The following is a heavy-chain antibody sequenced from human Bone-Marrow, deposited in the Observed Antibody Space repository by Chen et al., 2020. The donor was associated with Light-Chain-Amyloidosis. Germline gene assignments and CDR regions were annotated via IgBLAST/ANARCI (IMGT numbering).Heavy chain of an antibody. CDR2: IYSDGST. CDR3: ARVGSVPAGSDY. Sequence: EVQLVETGGGLMQPGGSLRLSCAVSGFTVITNYMSWVRQAPGKGLEWVLVIYSDGSTYYADSVRGRFSISRDNSKNTLYLQMNSLRGEDTAVDYCARVGSVPAGSDYWGQGTLVTVSS. CDR1: GFTVITNY. V-gene: IGHV3-53*02. J-gene: IGHJ4*02. D-gene: IGHD2-2*01.